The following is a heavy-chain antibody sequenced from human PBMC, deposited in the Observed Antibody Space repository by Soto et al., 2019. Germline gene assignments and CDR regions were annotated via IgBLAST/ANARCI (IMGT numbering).Heavy chain of an antibody. J-gene: IGHJ6*02. CDR1: GGSISSGGYS. D-gene: IGHD2-21*02. V-gene: IGHV4-61*08. Sequence: SETLSLTCAVSGGSISSGGYSWSWIRQPPGKGLEWIGYIYYSGSTNYNPSLKSRVTISVDTSKNQFSLKLSSVTAADTAVYYCARGAYCGGDCYPLNYYYYGMDVWGQGTTVTVSS. CDR2: IYYSGST. CDR3: ARGAYCGGDCYPLNYYYYGMDV.